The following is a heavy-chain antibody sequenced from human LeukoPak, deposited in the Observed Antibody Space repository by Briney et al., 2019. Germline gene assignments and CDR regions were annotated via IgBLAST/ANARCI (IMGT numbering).Heavy chain of an antibody. V-gene: IGHV4-31*03. CDR3: ASGYGSGWLDS. J-gene: IGHJ5*01. Sequence: SETLSLTCTVSGDSISRGYYWVWIRQLPGKGLEWIGYIHSGGNTYYNPSLQNRLIISRDTTEDPLSLTLTSVTAADTAVYFCASGYGSGWLDSWGQGTQVTVSS. CDR1: GDSISRGYY. CDR2: IHSGGNT. D-gene: IGHD3-22*01.